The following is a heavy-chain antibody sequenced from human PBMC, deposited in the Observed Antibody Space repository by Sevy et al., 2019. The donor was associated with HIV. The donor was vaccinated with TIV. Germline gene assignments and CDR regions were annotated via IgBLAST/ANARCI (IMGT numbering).Heavy chain of an antibody. V-gene: IGHV3-7*01. Sequence: GESLKISCAASGFSLNSYWMSWVRQAPGKGLEWVANIKQDGSVKYYVDSVKGRFTISRGNARNLLYLQMNSLRAEDTALYYCVRAIAADGSFWGQGTLVTVSS. CDR3: VRAIAADGSF. D-gene: IGHD6-13*01. CDR1: GFSLNSYW. CDR2: IKQDGSVK. J-gene: IGHJ4*02.